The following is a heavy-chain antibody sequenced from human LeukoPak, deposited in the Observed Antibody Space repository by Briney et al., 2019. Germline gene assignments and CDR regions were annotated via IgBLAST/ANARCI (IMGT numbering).Heavy chain of an antibody. CDR2: INPNGGGT. CDR3: ARGLLSMVRGVIPTDY. CDR1: GYTFTGYY. D-gene: IGHD3-10*01. Sequence: GASVKVSCKASGYTFTGYYMHWVRQAPGQGLEWMGRINPNGGGTNYAQKFQGRVTMTRDTSISTAYMELSRLRSDDTAVYYCARGLLSMVRGVIPTDYWGQGTLVTVSS. J-gene: IGHJ4*02. V-gene: IGHV1-2*06.